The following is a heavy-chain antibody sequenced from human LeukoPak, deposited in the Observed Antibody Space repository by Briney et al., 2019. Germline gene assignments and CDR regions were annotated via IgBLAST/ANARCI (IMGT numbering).Heavy chain of an antibody. V-gene: IGHV3-23*01. CDR3: ASQDYYYGSSGYLDY. J-gene: IGHJ4*02. CDR1: GFTFSSYG. Sequence: GGTLRLSCAASGFTFSSYGMSWVRQAPGKGLEWVSAISGSGGSTYYADSVKGRFTISRDNSKNTLYLQMNSLRAEDTAVYYCASQDYYYGSSGYLDYWGQGTLVTVSS. D-gene: IGHD3-22*01. CDR2: ISGSGGST.